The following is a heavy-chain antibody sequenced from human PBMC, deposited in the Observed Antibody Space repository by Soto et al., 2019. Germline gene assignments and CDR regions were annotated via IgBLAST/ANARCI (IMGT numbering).Heavy chain of an antibody. CDR1: GFTFSGSA. CDR2: IRSKANSYAT. V-gene: IGHV3-73*02. CDR3: TRRGGGYVDLDP. D-gene: IGHD5-12*01. Sequence: EVQLVESGGGLVQPGGSLKLSCAASGFTFSGSAMHWVRQASGKGLEWVGRIRSKANSYATAYAASVKGRFTISRDDSKNTAYLQMNSLKTEATAVYYCTRRGGGYVDLDPWGQGTLVTVSS. J-gene: IGHJ5*02.